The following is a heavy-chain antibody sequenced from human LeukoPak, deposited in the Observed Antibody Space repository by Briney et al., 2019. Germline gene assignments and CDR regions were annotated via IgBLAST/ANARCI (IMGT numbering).Heavy chain of an antibody. V-gene: IGHV3-23*01. CDR2: ISGSGGNT. CDR3: AKDLNRGYAYGYAFDY. J-gene: IGHJ4*02. Sequence: GGSLRLFCAASGVTFSRDAMSRVRQAPGKGLGWVSGISGSGGNTYYADYVKGRVKISRDNSKNTLYLQMNSLRAEDTAVYYCAKDLNRGYAYGYAFDYWGQGTLVTVSS. CDR1: GVTFSRDA. D-gene: IGHD5-18*01.